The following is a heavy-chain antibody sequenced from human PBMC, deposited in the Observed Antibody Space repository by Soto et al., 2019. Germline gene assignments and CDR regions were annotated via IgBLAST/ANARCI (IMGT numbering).Heavy chain of an antibody. CDR2: IWFSGST. CDR1: GGSISPYY. V-gene: IGHV4-59*01. CDR3: ARESSGDHKQNRFDP. J-gene: IGHJ5*02. Sequence: QVQLQESGPGLVQPSETLSLTCTVSGGSISPYYWCWVRQPPGKGLEWIGFIWFSGSTTYNPSLRSRVTMSVDTSNNQPSLEVTSVTAADTAVYYCARESSGDHKQNRFDPGGQGTLVTVSA.